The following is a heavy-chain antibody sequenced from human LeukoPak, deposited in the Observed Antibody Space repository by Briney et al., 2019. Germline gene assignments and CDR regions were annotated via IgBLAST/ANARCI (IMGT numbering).Heavy chain of an antibody. CDR1: GFTFSSYW. D-gene: IGHD4-23*01. CDR2: INSDGSST. J-gene: IGHJ4*02. V-gene: IGHV3-74*01. Sequence: PGGSLRLSCAASGFTFSSYWMHWVRQAPGKGLVWVSRINSDGSSTSYADSVKGRFTISRDNAKNTLYLQMNSLRAEDTAVYYCASLHYGGNPNVANWGQGTLVTVSS. CDR3: ASLHYGGNPNVAN.